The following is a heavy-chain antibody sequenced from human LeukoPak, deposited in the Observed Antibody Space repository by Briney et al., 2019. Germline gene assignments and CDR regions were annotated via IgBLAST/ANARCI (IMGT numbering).Heavy chain of an antibody. V-gene: IGHV3-53*01. CDR1: GFTVSNSY. D-gene: IGHD2-2*01. CDR2: IYSGGST. J-gene: IGHJ6*02. Sequence: PGGSLRLSCAASGFTVSNSYMSWVRQAPGKGLEWVSIIYSGGSTYYADSVKGRFTISRDNSKNTLYLQMNSLRAEDTAVYYCARGVRYAGWEYGVPIRDLLSGRRDCYYYYGMDVWGQGTTVTVSS. CDR3: ARGVRYAGWEYGVPIRDLLSGRRDCYYYYGMDV.